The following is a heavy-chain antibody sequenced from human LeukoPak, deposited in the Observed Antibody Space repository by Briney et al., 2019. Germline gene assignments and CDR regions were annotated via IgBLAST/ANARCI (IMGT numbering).Heavy chain of an antibody. Sequence: GASVKVSCKASGYTFTSYDINWVRQATGQGLEWMGWMNPNSGNTGYAQKFQGRVTMTRNTSISTAYMELSSLRSEDTAVYYCARVSYVNGDLVDYWGQGALVTVSS. D-gene: IGHD4-17*01. CDR3: ARVSYVNGDLVDY. CDR1: GYTFTSYD. CDR2: MNPNSGNT. J-gene: IGHJ4*02. V-gene: IGHV1-8*01.